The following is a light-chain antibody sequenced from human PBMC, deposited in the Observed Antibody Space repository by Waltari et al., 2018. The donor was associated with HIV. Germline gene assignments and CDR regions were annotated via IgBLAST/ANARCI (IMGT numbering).Light chain of an antibody. CDR2: QHK. CDR3: QTWDTSPASYV. V-gene: IGLV3-1*01. J-gene: IGLJ1*01. Sequence: SYEVSQPPSVSVSPGQTASISCSGDKLADKYVSWYQQKPGQSPVLVLFQHKKRPSGIPEPFSCSKSGNTSTLTVRGTQTMDDADYFCQTWDTSPASYVFGTGTTVTVL. CDR1: KLADKY.